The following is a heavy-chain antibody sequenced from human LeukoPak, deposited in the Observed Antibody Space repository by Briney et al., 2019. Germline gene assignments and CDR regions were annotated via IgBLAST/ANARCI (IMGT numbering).Heavy chain of an antibody. CDR1: GYTFTSYY. CDR2: INPNSGGT. D-gene: IGHD4-17*01. V-gene: IGHV1-2*02. J-gene: IGHJ3*02. Sequence: GASVKVSCKASGYTFTSYYMHWVRQAPGQGLEWMGWINPNSGGTNYAQKFQGRVTMTRDTSTDTAYMELSSLRSEDTAVYYCATSDYGDSNDAFDIWGQGTMVTVSS. CDR3: ATSDYGDSNDAFDI.